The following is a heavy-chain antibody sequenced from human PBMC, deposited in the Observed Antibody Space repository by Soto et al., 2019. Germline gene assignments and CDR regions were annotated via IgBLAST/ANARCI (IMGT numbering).Heavy chain of an antibody. V-gene: IGHV3-48*02. CDR1: GFTFSSYS. D-gene: IGHD6-19*01. Sequence: EVQLVESGGGLVQPGGSLRLSCAASGFTFSSYSMNWVRQAPGKGLEWVSYISSSSSTIYYADSVKGRFTISRDNAKNSLYLQMNSLRDEDTAVYYWARDHDSSGWYDAFDIWGQGTMVTVSS. CDR3: ARDHDSSGWYDAFDI. CDR2: ISSSSSTI. J-gene: IGHJ3*02.